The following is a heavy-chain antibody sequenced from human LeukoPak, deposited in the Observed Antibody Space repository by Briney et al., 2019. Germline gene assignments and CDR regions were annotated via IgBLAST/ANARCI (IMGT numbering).Heavy chain of an antibody. J-gene: IGHJ4*02. Sequence: ASVKVSCKASGYTFTSYGISWVRQAPGQGLEWMGWISAYNGYTNYAQKLQGRVTMTTDTSTSTAYMELRRLRSDDTAMYYCARVWPYYDSSGYFDYWGQGTLVTVSS. CDR1: GYTFTSYG. V-gene: IGHV1-18*01. D-gene: IGHD3-22*01. CDR2: ISAYNGYT. CDR3: ARVWPYYDSSGYFDY.